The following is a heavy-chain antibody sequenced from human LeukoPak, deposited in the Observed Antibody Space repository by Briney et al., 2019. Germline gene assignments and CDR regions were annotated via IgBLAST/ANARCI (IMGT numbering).Heavy chain of an antibody. V-gene: IGHV4-59*12. J-gene: IGHJ5*02. D-gene: IGHD3-10*01. CDR1: GYSISSSYY. CDR2: IYYSGST. Sequence: SETLSLTCTVSGYSISSSYYWSWIRQPPGKGLEWIGYIYYSGSTNYNPSLKSRVTMSVDTSKNQFSLKLSSVTAADTAVYYCARDSGTTGEVKFDPWGQGTLVTVSS. CDR3: ARDSGTTGEVKFDP.